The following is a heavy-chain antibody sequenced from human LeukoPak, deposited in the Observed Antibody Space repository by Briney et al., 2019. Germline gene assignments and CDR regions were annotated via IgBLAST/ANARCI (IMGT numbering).Heavy chain of an antibody. V-gene: IGHV3-23*01. CDR3: ARGESFAFDV. Sequence: GGSLRLSCAASGFTFDEYGMSWVRQAPGKGLEWVSSISRAGDRTYYEDSVKGRFTFSRDNSRNTMYLQMNSLRAEDTAVYYCARGESFAFDVWGQGTVVTVSS. CDR1: GFTFDEYG. J-gene: IGHJ3*01. CDR2: ISRAGDRT.